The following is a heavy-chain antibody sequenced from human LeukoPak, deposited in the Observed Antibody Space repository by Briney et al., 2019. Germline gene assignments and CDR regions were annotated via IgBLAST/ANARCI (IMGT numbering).Heavy chain of an antibody. V-gene: IGHV1-69*02. CDR2: IIPILGIA. J-gene: IGHJ5*02. Sequence: SVKVSCKASGGTFSSDTISWGRQAPGQGLEWMGRIIPILGIANYAQKFQGRVTITADKSTSTAYMELSSLRSEDTAVYYCASSSWYYDSSGPTGFDPWGQGTLVTVSS. CDR1: GGTFSSDT. D-gene: IGHD3-22*01. CDR3: ASSSWYYDSSGPTGFDP.